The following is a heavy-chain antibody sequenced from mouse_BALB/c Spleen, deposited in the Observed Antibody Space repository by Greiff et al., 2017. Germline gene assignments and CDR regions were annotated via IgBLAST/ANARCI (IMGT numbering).Heavy chain of an antibody. Sequence: EVKLMESGGGLVQPGGSLRLSCATSGFTFTDYYMSWVRQPPGKALEWLGFIRNKANGYTTEYSASVKGRFTISRDNSQSILYLQMNTLRAEDSATYYCARETYLDYWGQGTTLTVSS. CDR2: IRNKANGYTT. CDR3: ARETYLDY. J-gene: IGHJ2*01. CDR1: GFTFTDYY. V-gene: IGHV7-3*02.